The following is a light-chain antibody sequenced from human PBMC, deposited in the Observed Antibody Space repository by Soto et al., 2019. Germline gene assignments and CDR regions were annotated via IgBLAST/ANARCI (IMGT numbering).Light chain of an antibody. CDR1: SSDVGGYKY. V-gene: IGLV2-14*03. J-gene: IGLJ1*01. Sequence: QSALTQSASVSGSPGQSITISCTGTSSDVGGYKYVSWYQQHPAKAPKLIIFDVSNRPSGVSSRFSGSKSGNTASLTISGLQAEDEAEYYCTSYISSSMVFGTGTKLTVL. CDR2: DVS. CDR3: TSYISSSMV.